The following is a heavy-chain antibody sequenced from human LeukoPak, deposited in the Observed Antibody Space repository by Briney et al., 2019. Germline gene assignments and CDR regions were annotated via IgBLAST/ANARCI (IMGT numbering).Heavy chain of an antibody. V-gene: IGHV4-38-2*02. CDR2: IFRSGST. CDR1: GYSISSGYY. D-gene: IGHD3-10*01. Sequence: PSETLSLTCTVSGYSISSGYYWGWIRQPPGKGLEWIGSIFRSGSTYYNPSLKSRVTISVDTSKNQFSLKLSSVPAADTAVYYCARSALWFGELDFDYWGQGTLVTVSS. CDR3: ARSALWFGELDFDY. J-gene: IGHJ4*02.